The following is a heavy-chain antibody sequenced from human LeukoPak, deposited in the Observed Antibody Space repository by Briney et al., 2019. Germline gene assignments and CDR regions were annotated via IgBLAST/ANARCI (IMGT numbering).Heavy chain of an antibody. CDR1: GGSFSGYY. CDR2: INHSGST. V-gene: IGHV4-34*01. Sequence: SETLSHTCAVYGGSFSGYYWSWIRQPPGKGLEWIGEINHSGSTNYNPSLKSRVTISVDTSKNQFSLKLSSVTAADTAVYYCARGRGYCSGGSCPYYFDYWGQGTLVTVSS. D-gene: IGHD2-15*01. CDR3: ARGRGYCSGGSCPYYFDY. J-gene: IGHJ4*02.